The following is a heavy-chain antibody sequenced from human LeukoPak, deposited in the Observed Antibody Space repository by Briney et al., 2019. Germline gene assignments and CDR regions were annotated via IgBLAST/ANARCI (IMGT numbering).Heavy chain of an antibody. CDR2: IIPIFGTA. V-gene: IGHV1-69*13. D-gene: IGHD3-16*01. CDR1: GGTFSSYA. CDR3: ARLVHSGLGEDDY. J-gene: IGHJ4*02. Sequence: ASVKVSCKASGGTFSSYAISWVRQAPGQGLEWMGGIIPIFGTANYAQKFQGRVTITADESTSTAYMELSRLRSDDTAVYYCARLVHSGLGEDDYWGQGTLVTVSS.